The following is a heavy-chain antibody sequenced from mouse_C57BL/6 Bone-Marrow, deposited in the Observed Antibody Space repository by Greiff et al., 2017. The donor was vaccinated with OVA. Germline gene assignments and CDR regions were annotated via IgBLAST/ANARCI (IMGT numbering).Heavy chain of an antibody. Sequence: EVKVVESGGGLVKPGGSLKLSCAASGFTFSDYGMHWVRQAPEKGLEWVAYISSGSSTIYYADTVKGRFTISRDNAKNTLFLQMTSLRSEDTAMYYCARNEEVYFDYWGQGTTLTVSS. CDR2: ISSGSSTI. CDR3: ARNEEVYFDY. J-gene: IGHJ2*01. V-gene: IGHV5-17*01. CDR1: GFTFSDYG.